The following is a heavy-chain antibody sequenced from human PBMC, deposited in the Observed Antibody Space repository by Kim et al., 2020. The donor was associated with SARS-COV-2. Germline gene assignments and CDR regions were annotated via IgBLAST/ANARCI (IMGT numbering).Heavy chain of an antibody. D-gene: IGHD2-15*01. Sequence: ASVKVSCKASGYTFTSYGISWVRQAPGQGLEWMGWISAYNGNTNYAQKLQGRVTMTTDTSTSTAYMELRSLRSDDTAVYYCARDMGVDIVVVVAATRDAFDIWGQGTMVTVSS. J-gene: IGHJ3*02. V-gene: IGHV1-18*01. CDR3: ARDMGVDIVVVVAATRDAFDI. CDR2: ISAYNGNT. CDR1: GYTFTSYG.